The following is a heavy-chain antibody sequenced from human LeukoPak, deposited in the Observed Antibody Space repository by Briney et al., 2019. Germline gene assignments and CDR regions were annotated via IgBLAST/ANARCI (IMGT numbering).Heavy chain of an antibody. CDR2: IYPGDSET. CDR1: GYSFTDYW. D-gene: IGHD6-13*01. Sequence: LGESLKISCKGSGYSFTDYWIGRVRQMPGKGLEWMGIIYPGDSETRYSPSFQGQVTISADKSISTAYLQWSSLKASDTAMYYCARRYSTDSIDYWGQGTLVTVSS. J-gene: IGHJ4*02. V-gene: IGHV5-51*01. CDR3: ARRYSTDSIDY.